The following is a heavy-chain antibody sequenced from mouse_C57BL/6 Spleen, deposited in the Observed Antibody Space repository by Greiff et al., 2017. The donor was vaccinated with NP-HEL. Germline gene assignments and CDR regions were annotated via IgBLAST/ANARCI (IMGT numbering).Heavy chain of an antibody. D-gene: IGHD3-2*02. CDR1: GYTFTSYT. Sequence: QVQLKQSGAELARPGASVKMSCKASGYTFTSYTMHWVKQRPGQGLEWIGYINPSSGYTKYNQKFKDKATLTADKSSSTAYMQLSSLTSEDSAVYYWARGDSSGYVFDYWGKGTTLTVSS. J-gene: IGHJ2*01. V-gene: IGHV1-4*01. CDR3: ARGDSSGYVFDY. CDR2: INPSSGYT.